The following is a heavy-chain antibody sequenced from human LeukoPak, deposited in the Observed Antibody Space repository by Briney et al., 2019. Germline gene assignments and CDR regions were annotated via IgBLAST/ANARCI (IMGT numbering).Heavy chain of an antibody. CDR3: AKEVHDHIWGRSHVNNFDP. Sequence: GGSLRLFCEVSGFTFSDFGMHWVRQAPGKGLEWLAIISYDGAYTHTSKSLKGRFTISRDNANNTLSLQMTSLRPEDTAVYYCAKEVHDHIWGRSHVNNFDPWGQGTLVTASS. V-gene: IGHV3-30*18. D-gene: IGHD3-16*01. CDR1: GFTFSDFG. J-gene: IGHJ5*02. CDR2: ISYDGAYT.